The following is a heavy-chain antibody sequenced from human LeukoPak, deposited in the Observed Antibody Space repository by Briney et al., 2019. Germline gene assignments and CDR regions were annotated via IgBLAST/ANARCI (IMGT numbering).Heavy chain of an antibody. J-gene: IGHJ4*02. CDR3: AKSVAPRPYDSSGYYYFDY. Sequence: GGSLRLSCAASGFTFSSYAMSWVRQAPGKGLEWVSAISVSGGSTYYADSVKGRFTISRDNSKNTLYLQMNSLRAEDTAVYYCAKSVAPRPYDSSGYYYFDYWGQGTLVTVSS. V-gene: IGHV3-23*01. CDR2: ISVSGGST. D-gene: IGHD3-22*01. CDR1: GFTFSSYA.